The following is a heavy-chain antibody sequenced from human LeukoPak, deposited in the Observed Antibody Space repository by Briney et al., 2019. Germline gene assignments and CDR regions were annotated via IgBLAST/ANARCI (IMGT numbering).Heavy chain of an antibody. V-gene: IGHV3-23*01. J-gene: IGHJ4*02. Sequence: PGGSLRLSCAASGFTFSNFAMNWVRQAPGKGLEWVSTISGSGGSTYYADSVKGRFTISRDNSKNMVYLQMNSLRAEDTAVYYCAKDHGFYRGGWNPLFDYWGPGTLVTVSS. CDR2: ISGSGGST. CDR1: GFTFSNFA. D-gene: IGHD2/OR15-2a*01. CDR3: AKDHGFYRGGWNPLFDY.